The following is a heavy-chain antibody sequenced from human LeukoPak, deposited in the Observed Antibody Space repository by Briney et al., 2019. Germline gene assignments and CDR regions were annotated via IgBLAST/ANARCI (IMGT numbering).Heavy chain of an antibody. D-gene: IGHD3-22*01. Sequence: GGSLRLSCAASGFTFNSYSMNWVRQAPGKGLVGVSSISSSSSYIYYADSVKGRFTISRDNAKNSLYLQMNSLRAEDTAVYYCARDCYYYDSSGYCYWGQGTLVTVSS. CDR2: ISSSSSYI. J-gene: IGHJ4*02. V-gene: IGHV3-21*01. CDR1: GFTFNSYS. CDR3: ARDCYYYDSSGYCY.